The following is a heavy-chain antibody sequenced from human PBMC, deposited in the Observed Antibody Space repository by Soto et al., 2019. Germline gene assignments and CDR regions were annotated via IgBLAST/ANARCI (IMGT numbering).Heavy chain of an antibody. Sequence: SETLSLTCTVSGGSISSYYWSWIRQPPGKGLEWIGYIYYSGSTNYNPSLKSRVTISVDTSKNQSSLKLSSVTAADTAVYYCARTYYYDSSGPATYFQHWGQGTLVTVS. V-gene: IGHV4-59*01. CDR3: ARTYYYDSSGPATYFQH. D-gene: IGHD3-22*01. CDR2: IYYSGST. CDR1: GGSISSYY. J-gene: IGHJ1*01.